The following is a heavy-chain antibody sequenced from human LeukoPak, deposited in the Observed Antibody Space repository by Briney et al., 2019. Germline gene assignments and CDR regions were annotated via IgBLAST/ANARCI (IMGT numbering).Heavy chain of an antibody. D-gene: IGHD3-10*01. CDR1: GFTFSSYA. Sequence: RGSLRLSCAASGFTFSSYAMSWVRQAPGKGLEWVSAISGSGGSTYYADSVKGRFTISRDNSKNTLYLQMNSLRAEDTAVYYCAKGYDGSVYYYYYYMDVWGKGTTVTVSS. J-gene: IGHJ6*03. CDR2: ISGSGGST. CDR3: AKGYDGSVYYYYYYMDV. V-gene: IGHV3-23*01.